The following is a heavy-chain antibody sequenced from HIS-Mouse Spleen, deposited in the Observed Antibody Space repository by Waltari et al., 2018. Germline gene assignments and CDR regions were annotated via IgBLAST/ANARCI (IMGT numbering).Heavy chain of an antibody. Sequence: QVQLVESGGGVVQPGRSLRLSCAASGFTFSSYGMQWVRQAPGKGRGWVAVRLYDGRNKYYADSVKGRFTISRDNSKNTLYLQMNSLRAEDTAVYYCATLSWGYEYNSFDYWGQGTLVTVSS. CDR1: GFTFSSYG. J-gene: IGHJ4*02. D-gene: IGHD6-13*01. CDR2: RLYDGRNK. CDR3: ATLSWGYEYNSFDY. V-gene: IGHV3-30*03.